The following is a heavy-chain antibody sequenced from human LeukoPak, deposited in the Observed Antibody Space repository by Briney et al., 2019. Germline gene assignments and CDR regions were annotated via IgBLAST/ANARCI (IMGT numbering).Heavy chain of an antibody. CDR1: GGFISSYY. Sequence: SETLSLTCTVSGGFISSYYWSWIRQPPGKGLEWIGYIYYSGSTNYNPSLKSRVTISVDTSKNQFSLKLSSVTGADTAVYYCARLYHYYYGMDVWCQGTTVTVS. CDR3: ARLYHYYYGMDV. J-gene: IGHJ6*02. CDR2: IYYSGST. V-gene: IGHV4-59*08.